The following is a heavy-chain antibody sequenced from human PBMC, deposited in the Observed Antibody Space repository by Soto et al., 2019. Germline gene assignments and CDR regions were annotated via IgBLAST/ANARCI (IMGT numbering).Heavy chain of an antibody. V-gene: IGHV5-51*03. J-gene: IGHJ4*02. D-gene: IGHD3-10*01. Sequence: EVQLVQSGAEVKKPGESLKISCKGSGYSFTSYWIGWVRQMPGKGLEWMGIIYPVDSDTRYSPSFQGQVTISADKSISTAYLKWSGLEASDTAMYYCARLPPDCYGAGSYADFWGQGTLLTVSS. CDR3: ARLPPDCYGAGSYADF. CDR2: IYPVDSDT. CDR1: GYSFTSYW.